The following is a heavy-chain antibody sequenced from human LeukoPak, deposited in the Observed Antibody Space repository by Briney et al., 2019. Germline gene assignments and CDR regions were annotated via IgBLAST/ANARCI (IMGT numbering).Heavy chain of an antibody. D-gene: IGHD3-16*02. CDR1: GFTFSSYS. J-gene: IGHJ4*02. CDR3: ARAYYDYVWASYRQLSVAY. Sequence: GGSLRLSCAASGFTFSSYSMNWVRQAPGKGLEWVSSISSSSSYIYYADSVKGRFTISRDNAKNSLYLQMNSLKAEDTAVYYCARAYYDYVWASYRQLSVAYRGKVTLVTDSS. CDR2: ISSSSSYI. V-gene: IGHV3-21*01.